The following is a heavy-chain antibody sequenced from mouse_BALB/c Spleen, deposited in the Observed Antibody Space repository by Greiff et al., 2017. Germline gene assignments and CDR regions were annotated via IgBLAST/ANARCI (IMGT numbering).Heavy chain of an antibody. CDR2: ISRGGST. CDR3: ARGGNYAMDY. J-gene: IGHJ4*01. V-gene: IGHV5-6-5*01. Sequence: EVNVVESGGGLVKPGGSLKLSCAASGFTFSSYAMAWVRPTQEKRRGGVASISRGGSTYYPDSVKGRFTISRDNARNILYLQMSSLRSEDTAMYYCARGGNYAMDYWGQGTSVTVSS. D-gene: IGHD1-1*02. CDR1: GFTFSSYA.